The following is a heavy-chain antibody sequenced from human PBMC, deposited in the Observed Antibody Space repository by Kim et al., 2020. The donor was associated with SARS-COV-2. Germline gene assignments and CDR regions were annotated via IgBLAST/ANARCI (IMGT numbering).Heavy chain of an antibody. V-gene: IGHV1-69*01. J-gene: IGHJ3*02. CDR3: ARVRVEMATIDAFDI. D-gene: IGHD5-12*01. Sequence: QKFQGRVTITADESTSTAYMELSSLRSEDTAVYYCARVRVEMATIDAFDIWGQGTMVTVSS.